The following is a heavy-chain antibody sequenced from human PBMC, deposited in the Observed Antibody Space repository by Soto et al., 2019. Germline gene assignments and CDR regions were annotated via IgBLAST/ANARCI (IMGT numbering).Heavy chain of an antibody. J-gene: IGHJ3*02. Sequence: SETLSLTCTVSGGSISSYYWNWIRQPPGKGLEWVGYIYYTGSTNYNPSIKSRVTMSVDTSKTQFALKLSSVTAADTAVYYCARRLNWDGADAFDIWGQGTVVTVSS. CDR3: ARRLNWDGADAFDI. V-gene: IGHV4-59*08. D-gene: IGHD1-20*01. CDR2: IYYTGST. CDR1: GGSISSYY.